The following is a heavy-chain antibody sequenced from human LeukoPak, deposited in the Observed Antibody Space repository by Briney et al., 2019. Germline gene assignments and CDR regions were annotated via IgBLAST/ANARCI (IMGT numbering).Heavy chain of an antibody. D-gene: IGHD6-13*01. CDR2: IIPIFGTA. CDR1: GGTFSSYA. V-gene: IGHV1-69*13. Sequence: GAPVKVSCKASGGTFSSYAISWVRQAPGQGLEWMGGIIPIFGTANYAQKFQGRVTITADESTSTAYMELSSLRSEDMAVYYCARVGSSSFLDWFDPWGQGTLVTVSS. J-gene: IGHJ5*02. CDR3: ARVGSSSFLDWFDP.